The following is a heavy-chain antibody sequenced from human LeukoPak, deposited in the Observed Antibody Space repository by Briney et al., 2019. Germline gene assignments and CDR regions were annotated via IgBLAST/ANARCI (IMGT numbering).Heavy chain of an antibody. V-gene: IGHV1-18*01. D-gene: IGHD1-26*01. CDR2: INGDNGDA. CDR1: GYTFSDYG. J-gene: IGHJ4*02. Sequence: ASVTVSCKASGYTFSDYGISWVRQAPGQGLAWMGWINGDNGDAKYGKEFHGRVTITADKSTRTAYMELRDLRFDDTAIYYCATQWELRHWGQGTLVTVSS. CDR3: ATQWELRH.